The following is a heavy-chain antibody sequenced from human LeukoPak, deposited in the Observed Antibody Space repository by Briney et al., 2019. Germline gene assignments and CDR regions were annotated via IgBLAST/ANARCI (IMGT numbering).Heavy chain of an antibody. CDR3: AKDSAAMVPLFYFDY. Sequence: GASVKVSCKASGYTFTNYYIHWVRQAPGQGLECMGWINPDSGGTNSAQKFQGRVTMTRDTSISTAYMELSSLRPEDTAIFYCAKDSAAMVPLFYFDYWGQGTLVTVSS. CDR1: GYTFTNYY. J-gene: IGHJ4*02. D-gene: IGHD3-10*01. CDR2: INPDSGGT. V-gene: IGHV1-2*02.